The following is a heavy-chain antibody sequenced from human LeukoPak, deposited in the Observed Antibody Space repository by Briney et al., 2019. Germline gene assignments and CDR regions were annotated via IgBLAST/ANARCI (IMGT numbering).Heavy chain of an antibody. CDR1: GFTFSSYS. D-gene: IGHD2-15*01. V-gene: IGHV3-21*01. CDR3: XXXXXPSGDFDY. Sequence: GGSLRLSCAASGFTFSSYSMNWVRQAPGKGLECVSAISGDTSCIYYADSVRGRFTISRDNAKNSVYLQMNSLRGEDTAVYYCXXXXXPSGDFDYWGQGTLVTVSS. CDR2: ISGDTSCI. J-gene: IGHJ4*02.